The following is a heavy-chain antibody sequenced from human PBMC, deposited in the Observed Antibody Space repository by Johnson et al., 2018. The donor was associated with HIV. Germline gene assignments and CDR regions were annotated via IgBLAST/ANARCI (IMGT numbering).Heavy chain of an antibody. D-gene: IGHD2-15*01. CDR2: IFTVGDV. CDR3: ATFGYTSGGIVTDDAFDV. Sequence: VQLVESGGGLAQPGGSLRLSCAASGITVSSNYMSWVRQAPGKGLAWVSVIFTVGDVYYADSVKGRFTISRDNSKNILYLQMNSLRAEDTAVYYCATFGYTSGGIVTDDAFDVWGHGTLVTVSS. V-gene: IGHV3-66*02. CDR1: GITVSSNY. J-gene: IGHJ3*01.